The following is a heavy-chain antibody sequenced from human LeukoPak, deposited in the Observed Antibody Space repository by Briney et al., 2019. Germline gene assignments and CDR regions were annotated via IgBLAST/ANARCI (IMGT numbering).Heavy chain of an antibody. J-gene: IGHJ4*02. D-gene: IGHD6-19*01. CDR2: IYPGYSNI. CDR1: GYSFTNYW. Sequence: GESLKISCKGSGYSFTNYWIGWVRQMPGKGLEWMGIIYPGYSNIRYSPSFQGQVTISVDKSISTAYLQWSSLKASDTAMYYCARLAETKVAGTDYWGQGTLVTVSS. CDR3: ARLAETKVAGTDY. V-gene: IGHV5-51*01.